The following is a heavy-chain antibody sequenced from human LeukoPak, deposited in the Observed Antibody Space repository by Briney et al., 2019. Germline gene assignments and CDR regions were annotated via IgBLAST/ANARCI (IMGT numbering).Heavy chain of an antibody. V-gene: IGHV4-59*01. CDR2: IYYSGST. J-gene: IGHJ6*02. Sequence: SETLSLTCTVSGGSISSYYWSWIRQPPGKGLEWIEYIYYSGSTNYNPSLKSRVTISVDTSKNQFSLKLSSVTAADTAVYYCARSRYDYYYGMDVWGQGTTVTVSS. CDR3: ARSRYDYYYGMDV. D-gene: IGHD1-14*01. CDR1: GGSISSYY.